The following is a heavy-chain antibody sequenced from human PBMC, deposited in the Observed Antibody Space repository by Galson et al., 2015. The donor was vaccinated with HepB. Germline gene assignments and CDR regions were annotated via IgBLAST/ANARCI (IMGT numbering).Heavy chain of an antibody. CDR3: ARDLGVHIAMVIHYYYGMDV. CDR2: TYYRSKWYN. V-gene: IGHV6-1*01. CDR1: GDSVSSKSAT. Sequence: CAISGDSVSSKSATWNWIRQSPSRGLEWLGRTYYRSKWYNDYAVSVKSRMSISPDTSKNQFSLQLNSVTPEDTAVYYCARDLGVHIAMVIHYYYGMDVWGQGTTVTVSS. J-gene: IGHJ6*02. D-gene: IGHD5-18*01.